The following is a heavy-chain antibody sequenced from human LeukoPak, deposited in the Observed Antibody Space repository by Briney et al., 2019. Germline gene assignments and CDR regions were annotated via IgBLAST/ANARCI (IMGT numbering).Heavy chain of an antibody. J-gene: IGHJ4*02. V-gene: IGHV3-23*01. CDR3: AKTNGYFDS. CDR2: INGGCDNA. CDR1: GFTFSNYA. Sequence: PGGSLRLSCAASGFTFSNYAMTWLRQAPGKGLECVSGINGGCDNAYYTNSVKGRFTISRDNSKNTLYLQMNSLRAEDTAVYYCAKTNGYFDSWGQGTLVTVSS.